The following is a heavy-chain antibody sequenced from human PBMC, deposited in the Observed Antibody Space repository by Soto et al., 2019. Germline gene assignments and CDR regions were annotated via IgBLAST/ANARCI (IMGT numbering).Heavy chain of an antibody. CDR2: ISGSGGST. CDR1: GFTFSSYA. D-gene: IGHD2-2*01. Sequence: GSLRLSCAASGFTFSSYAMSWVRQAPGKGLEWVSAISGSGGSTYYADSVKGRFTISRDNSKNTLYLQMNSLRAEDTAVYYCAKGSMMTSPYCSSTSCPLGYWGQGTLVTVSS. J-gene: IGHJ4*02. CDR3: AKGSMMTSPYCSSTSCPLGY. V-gene: IGHV3-23*01.